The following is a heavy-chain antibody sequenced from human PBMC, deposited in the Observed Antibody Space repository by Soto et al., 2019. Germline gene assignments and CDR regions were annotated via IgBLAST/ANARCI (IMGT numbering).Heavy chain of an antibody. Sequence: SETLSLTCTVSGGSISSGGYYWSWIRQHPGKGLEWIGYIYYSGSTYYNPSLKSRVTISVDTSKNQFSLKLSSVTAADTAVYYCARVPLGGSSFDYWGQGTLVTVSS. D-gene: IGHD3-10*01. J-gene: IGHJ4*02. CDR2: IYYSGST. CDR3: ARVPLGGSSFDY. V-gene: IGHV4-31*03. CDR1: GGSISSGGYY.